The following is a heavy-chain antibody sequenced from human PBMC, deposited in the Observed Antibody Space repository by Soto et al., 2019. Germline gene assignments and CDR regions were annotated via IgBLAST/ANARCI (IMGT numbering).Heavy chain of an antibody. CDR1: GFTFSYYA. J-gene: IGHJ4*02. D-gene: IGHD6-19*01. CDR2: ISRDGTNK. Sequence: PGGSLRLSCVASGFTFSYYAMDWVRQAPGKGLEWVTVISRDGTNKYYADSVKGRFTISRDNSKNTLYLQMNSLTVEDTALYYCARDSSGWYKFDYWGQGTVVTVSS. V-gene: IGHV3-30-3*01. CDR3: ARDSSGWYKFDY.